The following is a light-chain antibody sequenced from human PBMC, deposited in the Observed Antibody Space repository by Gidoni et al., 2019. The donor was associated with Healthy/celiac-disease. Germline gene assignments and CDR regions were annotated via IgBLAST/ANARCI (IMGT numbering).Light chain of an antibody. V-gene: IGKV3-11*01. CDR1: QSVSSY. Sequence: VLTQSPATLSLSPGARATLSCRASQSVSSYLAWYQQKPGQAPRPLIYDASNRATGIPARFSGSGSGTDFTITISSLEPEDFAVYYCQQRSNWHPFTFXPXTKVDIK. CDR3: QQRSNWHPFT. CDR2: DAS. J-gene: IGKJ3*01.